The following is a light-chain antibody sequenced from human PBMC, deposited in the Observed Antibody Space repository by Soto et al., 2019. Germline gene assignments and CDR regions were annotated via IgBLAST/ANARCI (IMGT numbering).Light chain of an antibody. J-gene: IGKJ1*01. CDR3: QQYNRYST. CDR1: RSISNW. V-gene: IGKV1-5*01. Sequence: DIQMTQSPSTLSASVGDRVTITCRASRSISNWLAWYQQRPGIAPKLLIFDASILQSGVPSRFSGSGSGTEFTLSISRLQTDDFATYYCQQYNRYSTFGQGTKVDIK. CDR2: DAS.